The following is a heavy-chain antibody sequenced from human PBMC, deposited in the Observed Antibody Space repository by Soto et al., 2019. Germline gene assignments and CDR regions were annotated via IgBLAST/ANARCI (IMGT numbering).Heavy chain of an antibody. V-gene: IGHV4-31*03. CDR2: IFYSGST. CDR3: ASTEEFFDY. J-gene: IGHJ4*02. CDR1: GVSLTSGTYY. Sequence: SETLSLTCSVSGVSLTSGTYYWSWIRQHPGKGLEWIGYIFYSGSTDYNPSLKSRVNISVDTSKNQFSLKLSPVTAADTAVYYCASTEEFFDYWGQGTLVTVS.